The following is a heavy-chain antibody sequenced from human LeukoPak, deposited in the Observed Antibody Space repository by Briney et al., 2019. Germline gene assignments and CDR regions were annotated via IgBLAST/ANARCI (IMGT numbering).Heavy chain of an antibody. J-gene: IGHJ5*02. CDR1: GGSISSGDYY. Sequence: SETLSLTCTVSGGSISSGDYYWSWIRQPPGEGLEWIAYMYYSGSTYYNPSLKSRVTMSADTSKNQLSLKLSSVTAADAAVYYCARPYYYDSRIDPWGQGILVTVSS. CDR2: MYYSGST. D-gene: IGHD3-22*01. V-gene: IGHV4-30-4*01. CDR3: ARPYYYDSRIDP.